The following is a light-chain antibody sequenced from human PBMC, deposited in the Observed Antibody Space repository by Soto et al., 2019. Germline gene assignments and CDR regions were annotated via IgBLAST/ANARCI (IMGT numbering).Light chain of an antibody. CDR3: QHYNIYSPWT. CDR2: DAS. Sequence: DIQMTQSPSTLPASVGDRVTITCRASQTISSWLAWYQQKPGKAPDLLIYDASRLAGGVPSRFSGSESGTEFTLTISGLQPDDFAAYYCQHYNIYSPWTFGQGTKVDIK. J-gene: IGKJ1*01. V-gene: IGKV1-5*01. CDR1: QTISSW.